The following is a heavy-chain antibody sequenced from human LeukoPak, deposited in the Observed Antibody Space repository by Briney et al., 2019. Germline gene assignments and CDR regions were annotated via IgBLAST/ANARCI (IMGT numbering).Heavy chain of an antibody. D-gene: IGHD1-26*01. J-gene: IGHJ4*02. V-gene: IGHV3-9*01. CDR2: ISWNSGSI. Sequence: GGSLRLSCAASGFTFDDYAMHWVRQAPGKGLEWVSGISWNSGSIGYADPVKGRFTISRHNSKNTLYLQMNSLRAEDTAVYYCASLVGATGGFDYWGQGTLVTVSS. CDR3: ASLVGATGGFDY. CDR1: GFTFDDYA.